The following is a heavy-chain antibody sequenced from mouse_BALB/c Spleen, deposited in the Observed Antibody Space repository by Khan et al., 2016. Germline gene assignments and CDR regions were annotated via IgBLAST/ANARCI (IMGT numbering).Heavy chain of an antibody. CDR2: IFPGTGTT. J-gene: IGHJ4*01. V-gene: IGHV1S132*01. CDR3: GRGGFRRDYYAMDY. CDR1: GYTFTSYW. Sequence: VQLQESGAELVKPGASVKLSCKTSGYTFTSYWIQWVKQRPGQGLGWIGEIFPGTGTTYYNEKFKGKATLTIDTSSSTAYMQLSGLTSEDSAVSFCGRGGFRRDYYAMDYWGQGTSGTGSS.